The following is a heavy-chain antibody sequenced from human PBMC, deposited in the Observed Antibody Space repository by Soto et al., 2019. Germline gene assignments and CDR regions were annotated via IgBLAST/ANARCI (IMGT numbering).Heavy chain of an antibody. Sequence: QLQVQESGPGLVKPSETLSLTCSVSGGSLSNNDYWAWIRQPPGKGLEWVGSTFYGGTTYYSPSLKIPLSISVDAAKNQCSPKLASGTAAETAVYYCAKVGGWDYYYYLDVWGKGTTVTVSS. CDR3: AKVGGWDYYYYLDV. J-gene: IGHJ6*03. V-gene: IGHV4-39*02. D-gene: IGHD6-19*01. CDR1: GGSLSNNDY. CDR2: TFYGGTT.